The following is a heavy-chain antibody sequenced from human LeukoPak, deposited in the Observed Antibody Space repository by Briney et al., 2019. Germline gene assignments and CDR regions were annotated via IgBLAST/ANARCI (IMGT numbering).Heavy chain of an antibody. CDR3: ARETYNDY. Sequence: GGSLRLSCAASGFTFDDYAMHWVRHAPGKGLEWASGISWNSGSIGYADSVKGRFTISRDNAKNSLYLQMNSLRAEDTAVYYCARETYNDYWGQGTLVTVSS. V-gene: IGHV3-9*01. CDR2: ISWNSGSI. CDR1: GFTFDDYA. J-gene: IGHJ4*02. D-gene: IGHD1-14*01.